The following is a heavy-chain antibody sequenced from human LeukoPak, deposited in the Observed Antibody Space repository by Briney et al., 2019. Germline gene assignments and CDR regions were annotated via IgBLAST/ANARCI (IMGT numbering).Heavy chain of an antibody. D-gene: IGHD3-10*02. CDR2: IEGDESER. V-gene: IGHV3-7*01. J-gene: IGHJ5*02. CDR1: GFTFSNYW. CDR3: ARDRCFSA. Sequence: PGGSLRLSCAASGFTFSNYWMSWVRQAPGKGLEWVANIEGDESERYYVDSVKGRFTISRDNAKNSVYLQMNSLRAEDTAVYYCARDRCFSAWGQGTLVTVSS.